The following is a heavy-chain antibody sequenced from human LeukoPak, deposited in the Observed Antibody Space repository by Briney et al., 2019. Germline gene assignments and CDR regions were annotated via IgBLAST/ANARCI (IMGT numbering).Heavy chain of an antibody. V-gene: IGHV3-53*01. CDR2: IFRGGST. Sequence: GGSLRLSCEASGVTVSSNYMSWVRQAPGKGLEWVSVIFRGGSTYYADSVKGRFTISRDNSKNTLYLQMNSLRAEDTAVYYCARRFGYSYGAQDNWGQGTLVTVSS. J-gene: IGHJ4*02. D-gene: IGHD5-18*01. CDR3: ARRFGYSYGAQDN. CDR1: GVTVSSNY.